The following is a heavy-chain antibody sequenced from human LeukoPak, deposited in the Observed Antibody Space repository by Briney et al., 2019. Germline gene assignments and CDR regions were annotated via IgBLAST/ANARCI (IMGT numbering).Heavy chain of an antibody. Sequence: ASVNVSCMASGYTFTSYGISWVRQAPGPGLEWMGCISAYNGNTNYAQKLQGRVTITTDTSTSTAYMELRSLRSDDTAVYYCARYLHSSGWSNYYGMDVWGQGTTVTVSS. D-gene: IGHD6-19*01. CDR3: ARYLHSSGWSNYYGMDV. CDR1: GYTFTSYG. J-gene: IGHJ6*02. V-gene: IGHV1-18*01. CDR2: ISAYNGNT.